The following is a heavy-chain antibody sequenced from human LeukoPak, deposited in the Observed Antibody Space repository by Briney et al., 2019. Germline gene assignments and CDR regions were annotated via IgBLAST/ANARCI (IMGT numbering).Heavy chain of an antibody. J-gene: IGHJ3*02. D-gene: IGHD5-18*01. CDR1: GGSISRGGYY. Sequence: SETLSLTCTVSGGSISRGGYYWSWIRQHPGKGLESIGYTYYSGSIYYNPSLKSRVTISLDPSKNQFSLKLSSVTAADTAVYYCARDRGYSYGCDAFDIWGQGTMVTVSS. V-gene: IGHV4-31*03. CDR3: ARDRGYSYGCDAFDI. CDR2: TYYSGSI.